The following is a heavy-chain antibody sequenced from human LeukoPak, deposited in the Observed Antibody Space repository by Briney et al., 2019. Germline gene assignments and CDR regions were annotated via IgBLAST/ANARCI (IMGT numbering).Heavy chain of an antibody. CDR2: IIPIFGTA. J-gene: IGHJ6*02. Sequence: GASVKVSCKASGGTFSSYAISWVRQAPGQGLEWMGGIIPIFGTANYAQKFQGRVTITADESTSTAYMELSSLRSEDTAVYYCASPYPGIAAAGNSYYYGTDVWGQGTTVTVSS. CDR3: ASPYPGIAAAGNSYYYGTDV. D-gene: IGHD6-13*01. V-gene: IGHV1-69*13. CDR1: GGTFSSYA.